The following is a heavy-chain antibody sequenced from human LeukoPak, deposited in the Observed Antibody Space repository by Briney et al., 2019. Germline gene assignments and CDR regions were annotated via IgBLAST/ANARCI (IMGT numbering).Heavy chain of an antibody. D-gene: IGHD6-19*01. J-gene: IGHJ6*03. CDR2: ISGSGGST. V-gene: IGHV3-23*01. CDR3: AKDGSGWYYYYYMDV. Sequence: GGSLRLSCAASGFTFSSYGMSWVRQAPGKGLEWVSAISGSGGSTYYADSVKGRFTISRDNSKNTLYLQMNSLRAEDTAVYYCAKDGSGWYYYYYMDVWGKGTTVTISS. CDR1: GFTFSSYG.